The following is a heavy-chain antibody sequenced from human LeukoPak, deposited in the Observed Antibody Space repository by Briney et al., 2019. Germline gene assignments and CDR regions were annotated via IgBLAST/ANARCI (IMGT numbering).Heavy chain of an antibody. V-gene: IGHV3-21*04. D-gene: IGHD5-24*01. CDR3: ASPPRDGYNYRYDY. Sequence: PGGSLRLSCAASGFTFSTYSMNWVRQAPGKGLEWVSSISSSSSYIYYADSVKGRFTISRDNAKNSLYLQMNSLRAEDTAVYYCASPPRDGYNYRYDYWGQGTLVTVSS. J-gene: IGHJ4*02. CDR2: ISSSSSYI. CDR1: GFTFSTYS.